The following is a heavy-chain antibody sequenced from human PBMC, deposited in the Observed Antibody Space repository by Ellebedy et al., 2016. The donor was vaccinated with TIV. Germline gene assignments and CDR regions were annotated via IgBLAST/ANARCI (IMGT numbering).Heavy chain of an antibody. D-gene: IGHD6-13*01. Sequence: GESLKISCEASGFSFSSYVMHWVRQAPGKGLVWVALIWYDGSQKYYADSVKGRFTISRDNSKNTLFLQMNSLRDEDTSVYYCARVIGIAAAGTPAFDIWGQGTMVTVSS. CDR1: GFSFSSYV. V-gene: IGHV3-33*01. CDR3: ARVIGIAAAGTPAFDI. J-gene: IGHJ3*02. CDR2: IWYDGSQK.